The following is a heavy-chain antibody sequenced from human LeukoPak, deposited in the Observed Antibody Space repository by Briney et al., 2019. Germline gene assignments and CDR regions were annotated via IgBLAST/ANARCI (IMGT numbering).Heavy chain of an antibody. D-gene: IGHD2-2*01. Sequence: SETLSLTCSVSGDSISSRSYYWGWIRQPPGKGLEWIGTIYYSGSTYYNPSLKSRVTMSVDTSKNQFSLKLSSVTATDTAVYYCARHSNGGCISTRCLIDYWGQGTLVTVSS. CDR2: IYYSGST. CDR3: ARHSNGGCISTRCLIDY. J-gene: IGHJ4*02. CDR1: GDSISSRSYY. V-gene: IGHV4-39*01.